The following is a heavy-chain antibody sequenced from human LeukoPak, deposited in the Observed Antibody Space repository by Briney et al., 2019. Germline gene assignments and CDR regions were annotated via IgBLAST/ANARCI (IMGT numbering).Heavy chain of an antibody. CDR1: GYTLTELS. J-gene: IGHJ4*02. D-gene: IGHD3-22*01. Sequence: ASVKVSCKVSGYTLTELSMHWVRQAPGKGLEWMGGFDPEDGETIYAQKFQGRVTMTEDTSTDTAYMELNSLRSEDTAVYYCARGTWVSHGYGYYYSYWGQGNLVTVSS. V-gene: IGHV1-24*01. CDR2: FDPEDGET. CDR3: ARGTWVSHGYGYYYSY.